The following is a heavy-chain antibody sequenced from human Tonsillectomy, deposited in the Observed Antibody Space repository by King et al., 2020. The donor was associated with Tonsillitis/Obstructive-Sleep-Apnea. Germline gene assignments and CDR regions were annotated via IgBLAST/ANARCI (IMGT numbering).Heavy chain of an antibody. CDR2: VSPSGGSR. CDR3: ANEVVDSGYSYGPPDH. J-gene: IGHJ4*02. D-gene: IGHD5-18*01. CDR1: GFTFSSYA. V-gene: IGHV3-23*04. Sequence: EVQLVESGGGLVQPGGSLRLSCAASGFTFSSYAMSWVRQAPGKGLEWVSGVSPSGGSRYYADSVKGRFTISRDNSKNTLYLQMNSLRADDTAVYYCANEVVDSGYSYGPPDHWGQGTLVTVSS.